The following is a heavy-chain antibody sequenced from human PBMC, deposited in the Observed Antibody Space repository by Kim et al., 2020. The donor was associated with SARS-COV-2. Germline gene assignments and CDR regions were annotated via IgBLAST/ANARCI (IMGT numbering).Heavy chain of an antibody. J-gene: IGHJ4*02. Sequence: GGSLRLSCAASGFTFSSYAMSWVRQAPGKGLEWVSAISCSGGSTYYADSVKGRFTISRDNSKNTLYLQMNSLRAEDTAVYYCANDRDFVATIRRLPLGGDFDYWGQGTLVTVSS. CDR3: ANDRDFVATIRRLPLGGDFDY. V-gene: IGHV3-23*01. D-gene: IGHD5-12*01. CDR1: GFTFSSYA. CDR2: ISCSGGST.